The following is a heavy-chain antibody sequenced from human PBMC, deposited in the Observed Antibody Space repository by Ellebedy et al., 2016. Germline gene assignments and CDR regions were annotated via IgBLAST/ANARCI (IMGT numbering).Heavy chain of an antibody. J-gene: IGHJ4*02. CDR1: GGSFSGYY. CDR2: INHSGST. Sequence: SETLSLTCAVYGGSFSGYYWSWIRQPPGKGLEWIGEINHSGSTNYNPSLKSRVTISVDTSKNQFSLKLSSVTAADTAVYYCASGEYYYDSRPIDYWGQGTLVTVSS. D-gene: IGHD3-22*01. V-gene: IGHV4-34*01. CDR3: ASGEYYYDSRPIDY.